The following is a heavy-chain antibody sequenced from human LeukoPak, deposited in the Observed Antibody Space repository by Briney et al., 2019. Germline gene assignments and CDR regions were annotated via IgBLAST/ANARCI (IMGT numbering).Heavy chain of an antibody. CDR1: GFNLNRFS. D-gene: IGHD3-3*01. V-gene: IGHV3-48*04. CDR3: ARDRVFGIDPKNYYYYMDV. J-gene: IGHJ6*03. CDR2: ISSSRSTI. Sequence: GGPLRLSCVASGFNLNRFSMNWVRQAPGKGLEWVSYISSSRSTIYYADSVKGRFTISRDNAKNSLYLHMNSLRVEDTAVYYCARDRVFGIDPKNYYYYMDVWGRGTTVTVSS.